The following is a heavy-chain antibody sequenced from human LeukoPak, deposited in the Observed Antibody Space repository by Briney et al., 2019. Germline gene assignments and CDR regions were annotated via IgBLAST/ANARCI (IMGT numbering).Heavy chain of an antibody. CDR3: AKDLRYFDWLRSA. V-gene: IGHV3-23*01. CDR1: GFTFSSYA. CDR2: ISGSGGST. D-gene: IGHD3-9*01. Sequence: TGGSLRLSCAASGFTFSSYAMSWVRQAPGKGLEWVSAISGSGGSTYYADSVKGRFTISRDNSKNTLYLQMNSLRAEDTAVYYCAKDLRYFDWLRSAWGQGTLVTVSS. J-gene: IGHJ5*02.